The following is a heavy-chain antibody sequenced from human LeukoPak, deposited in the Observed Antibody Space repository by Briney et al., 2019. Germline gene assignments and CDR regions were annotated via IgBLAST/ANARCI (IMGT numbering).Heavy chain of an antibody. D-gene: IGHD2-2*01. J-gene: IGHJ6*02. CDR1: GGSFSGYY. CDR2: INHSGST. CDR3: ARDTIVVVPAAMYYYYGMDV. V-gene: IGHV4-34*01. Sequence: SETLSLTCAVYGGSFSGYYWSWIRQPPGKGLEWIGEINHSGSTNYNPSLKSRVTISVDTSKNQFSLKLSSATAADTAVYYCARDTIVVVPAAMYYYYGMDVWGQGTTVTVSS.